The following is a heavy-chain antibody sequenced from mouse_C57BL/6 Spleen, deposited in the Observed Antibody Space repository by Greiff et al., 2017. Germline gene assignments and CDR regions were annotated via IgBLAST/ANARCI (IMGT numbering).Heavy chain of an antibody. CDR1: GFTFSSYA. Sequence: EVLLVESGGGLVKPGGSLKLSCAASGFTFSSYAMSWVRQTPEKRLEWVATISDGGSYTYYPDNVKGRFTISRDNAKNNLYLQMRHLTSEDTAMYYCARDQYYVSSYEFAYWGQGTLVTVSA. J-gene: IGHJ3*01. CDR3: ARDQYYVSSYEFAY. D-gene: IGHD1-1*01. CDR2: ISDGGSYT. V-gene: IGHV5-4*01.